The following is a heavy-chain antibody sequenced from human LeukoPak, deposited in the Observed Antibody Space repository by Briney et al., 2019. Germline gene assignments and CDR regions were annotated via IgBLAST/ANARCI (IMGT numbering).Heavy chain of an antibody. D-gene: IGHD3-10*01. Sequence: GGSLRLSCAASGFTFSSYSMNWVRQAPGKGLEWVSYISSSSSTIYYADSVKGRFTISRDNSKNTLYLQMNSLRAEDTAVYYCAKGSLYYYGSGSYYTHWGQGTLVTVSS. J-gene: IGHJ4*02. CDR3: AKGSLYYYGSGSYYTH. CDR2: ISSSSSTI. CDR1: GFTFSSYS. V-gene: IGHV3-48*01.